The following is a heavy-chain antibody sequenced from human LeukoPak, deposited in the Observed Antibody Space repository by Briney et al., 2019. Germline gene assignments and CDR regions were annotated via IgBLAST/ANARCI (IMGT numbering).Heavy chain of an antibody. V-gene: IGHV3-23*01. CDR3: ATSGKLEHLPYYFDY. D-gene: IGHD1/OR15-1a*01. CDR1: GFTFSSYA. J-gene: IGHJ4*02. CDR2: ISGSGGST. Sequence: PGGSLRLSCAASGFTFSSYAMSWVRQAPGKGLEWVSAISGSGGSTYYADSVKGRFTISRDNSKNTLYLQMNSLRAEDTAVYYCATSGKLEHLPYYFDYWGQGTLVTVSS.